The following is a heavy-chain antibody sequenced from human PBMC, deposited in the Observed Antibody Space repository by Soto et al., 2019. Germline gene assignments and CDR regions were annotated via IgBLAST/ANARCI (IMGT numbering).Heavy chain of an antibody. CDR2: INTYNGNT. D-gene: IGHD6-13*01. CDR3: ARDRGAAGTWGWFDP. V-gene: IGHV1-18*01. Sequence: ASVKVSFKASGYTFTNYGISWVRQAPGQGLEWMGWINTYNGNTNHAQKLQGRATMTTDTSTSTAYMELRSLRSDDTAVYYCARDRGAAGTWGWFDPWGQGTLVTVSS. CDR1: GYTFTNYG. J-gene: IGHJ5*02.